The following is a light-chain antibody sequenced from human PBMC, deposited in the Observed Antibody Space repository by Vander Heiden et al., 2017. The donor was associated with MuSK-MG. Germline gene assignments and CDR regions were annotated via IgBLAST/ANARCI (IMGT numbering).Light chain of an antibody. J-gene: IGKJ4*01. V-gene: IGKV3-20*01. CDR2: GAS. CDR3: QQDGSSPLT. Sequence: EIVLTQSPGTLSLSPGERATLSCRASQSVSSSYLAWYQQKPGQAPRLLIYGASSRATGIPDRFSGSGSGTDFTLTISRLEPEDFAVYYCQQDGSSPLTFGGWTKVXIK. CDR1: QSVSSSY.